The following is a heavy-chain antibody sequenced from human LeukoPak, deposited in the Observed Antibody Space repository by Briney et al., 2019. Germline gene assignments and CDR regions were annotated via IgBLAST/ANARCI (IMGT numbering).Heavy chain of an antibody. Sequence: GESLKISCKGSGYSFTTYWIGWVRQMPGKGLEWMGIIYPGDSDTRYSPSFQGQDTISADKSISTAYLQWSSLKASDTAMYYCARIYDTSGYGAFDIWGQGTMVTVSS. CDR1: GYSFTTYW. CDR3: ARIYDTSGYGAFDI. CDR2: IYPGDSDT. V-gene: IGHV5-51*01. J-gene: IGHJ3*02. D-gene: IGHD3-22*01.